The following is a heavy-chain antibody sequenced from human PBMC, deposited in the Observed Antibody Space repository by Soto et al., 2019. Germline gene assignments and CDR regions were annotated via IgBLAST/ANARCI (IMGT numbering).Heavy chain of an antibody. V-gene: IGHV3-30*04. CDR3: ARGDREDTAVVIGVRPGEYGVDV. J-gene: IGHJ6*02. Sequence: PGGSLRLSCAASGFTLSNYAMHWVRQAPGKGLEWVAVISYNGGNRFYRDYVKGRFTISRDNSKNTVHLQIDSLRYEDAAVYYCARGDREDTAVVIGVRPGEYGVDVWGQGTTVTVSS. D-gene: IGHD2-15*01. CDR1: GFTLSNYA. CDR2: ISYNGGNR.